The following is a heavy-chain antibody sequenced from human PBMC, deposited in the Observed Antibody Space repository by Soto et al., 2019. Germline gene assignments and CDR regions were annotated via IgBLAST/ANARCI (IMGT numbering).Heavy chain of an antibody. Sequence: QVQLVQSGAEVKKPGASVKVSCKASGYTFTSYDINWVRQATGQGLESMGWMNPNSGNTAYAQKFQGRVTMTRNTYIRTAYMELSSLRSPDTAVYNCARGNEYGGNFDYWGQGPLVTVS. J-gene: IGHJ4*02. CDR2: MNPNSGNT. V-gene: IGHV1-8*01. D-gene: IGHD2-15*01. CDR3: ARGNEYGGNFDY. CDR1: GYTFTSYD.